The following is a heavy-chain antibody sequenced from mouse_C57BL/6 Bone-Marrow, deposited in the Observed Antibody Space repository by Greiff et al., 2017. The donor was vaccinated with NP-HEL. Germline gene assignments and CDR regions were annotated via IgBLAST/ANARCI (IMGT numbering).Heavy chain of an antibody. V-gene: IGHV1-81*01. J-gene: IGHJ3*01. Sequence: VKLVESGAELARPGASVKLSCKASGYTFTSYGISWVKQRTGQGLEWIGEVYPRSGNNYYNEKFKGKATLTADKSSSTAYMELRSLTSEDSAVYFCSRSCYYGLWFAYWGQGTLVTVSA. CDR2: VYPRSGNN. CDR1: GYTFTSYG. D-gene: IGHD1-2*01. CDR3: SRSCYYGLWFAY.